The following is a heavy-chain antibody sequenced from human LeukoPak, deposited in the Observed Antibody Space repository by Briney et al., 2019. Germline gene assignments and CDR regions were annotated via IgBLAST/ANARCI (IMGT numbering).Heavy chain of an antibody. Sequence: SETLSLTCTVSGGSISSHYWSWIRQPPGKGLEWIGYVYDSGSTKDNPSLKSRVTLSADTSQNQFSLRLSSVTAADTAVYYCATIKRGNIFGYFDFWGQGILVAVYS. CDR3: ATIKRGNIFGYFDF. CDR2: VYDSGST. V-gene: IGHV4-59*11. D-gene: IGHD5-18*01. J-gene: IGHJ4*02. CDR1: GGSISSHY.